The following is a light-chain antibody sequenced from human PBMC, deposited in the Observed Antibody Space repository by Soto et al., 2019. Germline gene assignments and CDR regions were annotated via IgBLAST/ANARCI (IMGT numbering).Light chain of an antibody. J-gene: IGKJ1*01. Sequence: EIEMTQGRSSLSASVGDGFTSSCMASQSISSYLNWYQQKPVKAPKLLIYAAYSLQSGVTSRFIGSGSATDFTLPISSLQPEDFATYYCQPTYSTPPTVGPGTQVEIK. CDR2: AAY. CDR1: QSISSY. CDR3: QPTYSTPPT. V-gene: IGKV1-39*01.